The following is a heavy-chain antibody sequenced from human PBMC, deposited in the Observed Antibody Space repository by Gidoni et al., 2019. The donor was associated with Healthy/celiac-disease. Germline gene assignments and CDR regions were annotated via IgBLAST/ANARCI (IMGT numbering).Heavy chain of an antibody. CDR1: GFTFDDYA. Sequence: EVQLVESGGVVVQPGGSLRPSCAASGFTFDDYAMHWVRQAPGKGLEWVSLISWDGGSTYYADSVKGRFTISRDNSKNSLYLQMNSLRAEDTALYYCAKGCSGGSCYAAFDIWGQGTMVTVSS. J-gene: IGHJ3*02. CDR2: ISWDGGST. CDR3: AKGCSGGSCYAAFDI. D-gene: IGHD2-15*01. V-gene: IGHV3-43D*04.